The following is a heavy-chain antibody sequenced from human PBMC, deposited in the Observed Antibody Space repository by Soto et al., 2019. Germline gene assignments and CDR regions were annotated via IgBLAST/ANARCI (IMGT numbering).Heavy chain of an antibody. CDR3: ARHVSPWAQGAFDI. D-gene: IGHD7-27*01. Sequence: QLQLQESGPGLVKPSETLSLTCTVSGGSISSSSYYWGWIRQPPGKGLEWIGSIYYSGSTYYNPSLKSRVTISVDTSKNQFSLKLSSVTAAETAVYYCARHVSPWAQGAFDIWGQGTMVTVSS. J-gene: IGHJ3*02. CDR2: IYYSGST. V-gene: IGHV4-39*01. CDR1: GGSISSSSYY.